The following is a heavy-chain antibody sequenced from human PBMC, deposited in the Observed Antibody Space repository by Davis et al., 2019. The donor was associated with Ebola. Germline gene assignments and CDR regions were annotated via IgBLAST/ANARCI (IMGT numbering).Heavy chain of an antibody. CDR1: GFTFSSYA. V-gene: IGHV3-23*01. CDR3: AKDRQWLVGYGMDV. D-gene: IGHD6-19*01. CDR2: ISGSGGST. J-gene: IGHJ6*02. Sequence: GESLKISCAASGFTFSSYAMSWVRQAPGKGLERVSAISGSGGSTYYADSVKGRFTISRDNSKNTLYLQMNSLRAEDTAVYYCAKDRQWLVGYGMDVWGQGTTVTVSS.